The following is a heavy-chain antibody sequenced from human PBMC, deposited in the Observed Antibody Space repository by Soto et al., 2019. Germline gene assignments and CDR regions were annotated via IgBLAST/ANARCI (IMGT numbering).Heavy chain of an antibody. CDR2: IYYSGST. D-gene: IGHD3-10*01. Sequence: PSETLSLTCTVSGGSVSSGSYYWSWIRQPPGKGLEWIGYIYYSGSTNYNPSLKSRVTISVDTSKNQFSLKLSSVTAADTAVYYCARDRSWFGELSNYYYGMDVWGQGTTVTVSS. CDR1: GGSVSSGSYY. CDR3: ARDRSWFGELSNYYYGMDV. V-gene: IGHV4-61*01. J-gene: IGHJ6*02.